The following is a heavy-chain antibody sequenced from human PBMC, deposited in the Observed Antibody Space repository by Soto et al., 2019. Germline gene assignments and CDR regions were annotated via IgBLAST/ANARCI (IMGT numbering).Heavy chain of an antibody. CDR3: VPSMAPRGYYDAGGVYFDY. V-gene: IGHV3-30-3*01. Sequence: PVGSLRLSCAASGFTFSSYAMHWVRQAPGKGLEWVAVISYDGSNKYYADSVKGRFTISRDNSKNTPYLQMNSPRAEDTAVYYCVPSMAPRGYYDAGGVYFDYWGQGTLVTVS. D-gene: IGHD3-22*01. J-gene: IGHJ4*02. CDR2: ISYDGSNK. CDR1: GFTFSSYA.